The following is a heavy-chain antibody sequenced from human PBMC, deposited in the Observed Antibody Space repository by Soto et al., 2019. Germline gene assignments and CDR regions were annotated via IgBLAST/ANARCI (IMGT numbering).Heavy chain of an antibody. CDR1: GYTFTSYY. CDR3: ARDTGYFSGGSCYPATIYYYYGMDV. D-gene: IGHD2-15*01. Sequence: ASVKVSCKASGYTFTSYYMHRVRQAPGQGLEWMGIINPSGGSTSYAQKFQGRVTMTRDTSTSTVYMELSSLRSEDTAVYYCARDTGYFSGGSCYPATIYYYYGMDVWGQGTTVTVSS. V-gene: IGHV1-46*01. J-gene: IGHJ6*02. CDR2: INPSGGST.